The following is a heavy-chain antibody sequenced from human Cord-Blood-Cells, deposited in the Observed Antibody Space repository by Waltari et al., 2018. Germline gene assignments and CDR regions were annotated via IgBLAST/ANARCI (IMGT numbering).Heavy chain of an antibody. V-gene: IGHV3-53*01. D-gene: IGHD6-19*01. Sequence: EVQLVESGGGLIQPGVSLRLSCAAPGFTVSSIYMSWVRQAPGKGLEWVSVIYSGGSTYYADSVKGRFTISRDNSKNTLYLQMNSLRAEDTAVYYCARGRYSSGFDYWGQGTLVTVSS. CDR1: GFTVSSIY. CDR2: IYSGGST. J-gene: IGHJ4*02. CDR3: ARGRYSSGFDY.